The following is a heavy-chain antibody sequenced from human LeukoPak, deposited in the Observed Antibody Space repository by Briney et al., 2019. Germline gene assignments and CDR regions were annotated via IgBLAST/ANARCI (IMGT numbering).Heavy chain of an antibody. Sequence: SETLSLTCTVSGVTISSGDYYWSWIRQPPGKGLEWIRYIYYSGSSYSNPSLKSRVTISVDTSKNHFSLKLSSVTAADTAVYYCARAYCSSTSCYEAWFDPWGQGTLVSVSS. CDR3: ARAYCSSTSCYEAWFDP. J-gene: IGHJ5*02. V-gene: IGHV4-30-4*01. CDR1: GVTISSGDYY. CDR2: IYYSGSS. D-gene: IGHD2-2*01.